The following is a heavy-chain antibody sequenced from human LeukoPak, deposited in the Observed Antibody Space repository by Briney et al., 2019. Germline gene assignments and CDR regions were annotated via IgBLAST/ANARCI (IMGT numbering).Heavy chain of an antibody. CDR1: GFTFSSYE. CDR2: ISSSGSTI. D-gene: IGHD3-10*01. CDR3: ARAYHYYGSGSYYKENSYYYGMDV. J-gene: IGHJ6*02. V-gene: IGHV3-48*03. Sequence: GGSLRLSCAASGFTFSSYEMNWVRQAPGKGLEWVSYISSSGSTIYYADSVKGRFTISRDNAKNSLYLQMNSLRAEDTAVYFCARAYHYYGSGSYYKENSYYYGMDVWGQGTTVTVSS.